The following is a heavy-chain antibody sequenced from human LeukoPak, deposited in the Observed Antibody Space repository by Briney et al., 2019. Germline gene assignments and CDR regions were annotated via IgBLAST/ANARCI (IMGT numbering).Heavy chain of an antibody. CDR3: ASRPYSRSWYRAGNWFDP. V-gene: IGHV4-59*12. CDR2: MYYSGST. D-gene: IGHD6-13*01. J-gene: IGHJ5*02. CDR1: GDSISSYY. Sequence: SETLSLTCTVSGDSISSYYCSWIRQPPGKGLEWIGYMYYSGSTSYNPSLKSRVTISLDTSNNQFSLKLSSVTAADTAVYYCASRPYSRSWYRAGNWFDPWGQGTLVTVSS.